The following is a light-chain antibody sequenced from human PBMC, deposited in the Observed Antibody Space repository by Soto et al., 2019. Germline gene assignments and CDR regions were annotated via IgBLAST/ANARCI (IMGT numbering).Light chain of an antibody. Sequence: QSVLTQPPSVSAAPGRTVTISCSGSSSNIGNSFVSWYQQLPGTAPRLLIYDNNERPSGIPDRFSGSKSGTSATLGITGLQTGDEADYYCGAWDGGLSAFVCGTGTKLTVL. CDR2: DNN. V-gene: IGLV1-51*01. CDR1: SSNIGNSF. J-gene: IGLJ1*01. CDR3: GAWDGGLSAFV.